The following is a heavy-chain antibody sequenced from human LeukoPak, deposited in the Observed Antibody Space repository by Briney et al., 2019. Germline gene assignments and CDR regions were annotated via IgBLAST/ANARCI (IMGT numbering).Heavy chain of an antibody. V-gene: IGHV3-21*01. Sequence: RGPLRLSCAASGFTFSSYSMNWVRQAPGKGLEWVSSISSSSSYIYYADSVRGRFTISRDNAKTSLYLQMNSLRAEDTAVYYCARGHYDVLTDSLNQFAYWGQGTLVTVSS. CDR1: GFTFSSYS. D-gene: IGHD3-9*01. J-gene: IGHJ4*02. CDR2: ISSSSSYI. CDR3: ARGHYDVLTDSLNQFAY.